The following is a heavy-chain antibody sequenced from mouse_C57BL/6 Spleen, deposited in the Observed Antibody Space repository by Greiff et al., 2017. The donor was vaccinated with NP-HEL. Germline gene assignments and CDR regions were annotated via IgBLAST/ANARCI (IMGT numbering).Heavy chain of an antibody. J-gene: IGHJ2*01. D-gene: IGHD1-1*01. CDR2: ISSGGDYI. CDR3: TRDYYYGSSPRFDY. V-gene: IGHV5-9-1*02. CDR1: GFTFSSYA. Sequence: EVMLVESGEGLVKPGGSLKLSCAASGFTFSSYAMSWVRQTPEKRLEWVAYISSGGDYIYYADTVKGRFTISRDNARNTLYLQMSSLKSEDTAMYYCTRDYYYGSSPRFDYWGQGTTLTVSS.